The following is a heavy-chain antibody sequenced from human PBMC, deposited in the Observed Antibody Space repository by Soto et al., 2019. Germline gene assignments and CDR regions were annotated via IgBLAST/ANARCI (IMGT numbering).Heavy chain of an antibody. Sequence: EVQLLESGGGLGSPGGSLRLSCAASGFTFSSYAMSWVRQAPGKGLEWLAGITFRGDYTYYADSVKGRFSLSRDNSRNRLDLQMNNLKVEDTALYYCAKLRTMGVFDNWGQGTLLTVSS. CDR2: ITFRGDYT. V-gene: IGHV3-23*01. CDR1: GFTFSSYA. CDR3: AKLRTMGVFDN. D-gene: IGHD1-1*01. J-gene: IGHJ4*02.